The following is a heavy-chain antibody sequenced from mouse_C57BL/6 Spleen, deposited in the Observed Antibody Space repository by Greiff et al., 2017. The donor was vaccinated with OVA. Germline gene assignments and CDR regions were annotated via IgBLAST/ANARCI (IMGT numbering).Heavy chain of an antibody. Sequence: VQLQQSGAELARPGASVKLSCKASGYTFTSYGISWVKQRTGQGLEWIGEIYPRSGNTYYNEKFKGKATLTADKSYSTAYMELRSLTSEDSAVEFCARRLGRDYYAIDYWGQGTSVTVSS. CDR1: GYTFTSYG. D-gene: IGHD4-1*01. CDR2: IYPRSGNT. J-gene: IGHJ4*01. V-gene: IGHV1-81*01. CDR3: ARRLGRDYYAIDY.